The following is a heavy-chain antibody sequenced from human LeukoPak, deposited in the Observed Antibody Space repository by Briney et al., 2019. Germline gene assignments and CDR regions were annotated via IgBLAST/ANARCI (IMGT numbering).Heavy chain of an antibody. Sequence: GGSLRLSCAASGFTFSSYGMHWVRQAPGKGLEWVAVISYDGSNKYYADSVKGRFTISRDNSKNTLYLQMNSLRAEDTAVYYCARVTYYYDSSGYYNYWGQGTLVTVSS. CDR1: GFTFSSYG. V-gene: IGHV3-30*03. CDR2: ISYDGSNK. J-gene: IGHJ4*02. D-gene: IGHD3-22*01. CDR3: ARVTYYYDSSGYYNY.